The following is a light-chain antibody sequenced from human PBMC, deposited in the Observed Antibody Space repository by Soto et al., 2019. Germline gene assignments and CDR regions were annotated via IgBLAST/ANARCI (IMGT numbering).Light chain of an antibody. V-gene: IGLV3-1*01. CDR2: QDS. J-gene: IGLJ3*02. Sequence: SYELTLPPSVSVSPGQTASITCSGDKLGDKYACWYQQKPGQSPVLVIYQDSKRPSGIPERFSGSNSGNTATLTISGTQAMDEADYYCQAWDSSKGVFGGGTKLTVL. CDR1: KLGDKY. CDR3: QAWDSSKGV.